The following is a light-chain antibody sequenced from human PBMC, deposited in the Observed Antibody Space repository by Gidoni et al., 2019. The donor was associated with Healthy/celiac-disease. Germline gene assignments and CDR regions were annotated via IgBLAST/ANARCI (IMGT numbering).Light chain of an antibody. CDR2: EVS. CDR1: SSDVGGYNY. Sequence: QSALTQPASVSGSPGQSITISCTGTSSDVGGYNYVSWYQHHPGKVPKLMIFEVSDRPSGVSKRFSGSKSGNTASLTISGLQAEDEADYYCSSYTSSSTLVLFGGGTKLTVL. CDR3: SSYTSSSTLVL. J-gene: IGLJ2*01. V-gene: IGLV2-14*01.